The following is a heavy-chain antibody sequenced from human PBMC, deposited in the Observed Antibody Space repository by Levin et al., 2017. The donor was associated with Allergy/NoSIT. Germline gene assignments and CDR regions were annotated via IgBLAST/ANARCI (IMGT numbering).Heavy chain of an antibody. D-gene: IGHD3-16*02. CDR2: IRSKAYGGTT. Sequence: PGGSLRLSCTASGFTFGDYAMSWVRQAPGKGLEWVGFIRSKAYGGTTEYAASVKGRFTISRDDSKSIAYLQMNSLKTEDTAVYYCTRDGSHYDYVWGSYRPFDYWGQGTLVTVSS. CDR3: TRDGSHYDYVWGSYRPFDY. J-gene: IGHJ4*02. V-gene: IGHV3-49*04. CDR1: GFTFGDYA.